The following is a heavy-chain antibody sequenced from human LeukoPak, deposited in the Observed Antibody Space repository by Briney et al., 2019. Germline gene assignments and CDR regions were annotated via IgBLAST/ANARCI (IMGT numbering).Heavy chain of an antibody. J-gene: IGHJ6*03. V-gene: IGHV4-59*11. D-gene: IGHD2/OR15-2a*01. Sequence: SETLSLTCSVSGGSISSHYWSWIRQPPGKGLEWIGYIYSGSINYNPSFKSRVTISVDTSKNQFSLKLSSVTAADTAVYYCARDNSHYYMDVWGKGTTVTVSS. CDR2: IYSGSI. CDR1: GGSISSHY. CDR3: ARDNSHYYMDV.